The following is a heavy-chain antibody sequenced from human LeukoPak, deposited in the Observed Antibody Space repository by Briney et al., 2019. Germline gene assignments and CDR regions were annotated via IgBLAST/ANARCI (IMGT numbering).Heavy chain of an antibody. D-gene: IGHD3-9*01. CDR1: GYSISSGYY. V-gene: IGHV4-38-2*02. Sequence: SETLSLTCTVSGYSISSGYYWGWIRQPPGKGLEWIGSIYHSGSTYYNPSLKSRVTISVDTSKNQFSLKLSSVTAADTAVYYCARVSFEYMDVWGKGTTVTISS. CDR3: ARVSFEYMDV. J-gene: IGHJ6*03. CDR2: IYHSGST.